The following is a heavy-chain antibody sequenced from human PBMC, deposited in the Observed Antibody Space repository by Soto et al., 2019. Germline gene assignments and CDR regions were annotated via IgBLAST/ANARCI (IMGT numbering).Heavy chain of an antibody. V-gene: IGHV1-18*04. CDR1: GYTFTRYG. Sequence: ASVKVSCKASGYTFTRYGISWVRQAPGQGLEWMGWISGYNANTNYAENLQDRVTMTTDTSTNTAYMELRSLRSDDTTMYYCARVGIFGVVVPLLDSWGRGTLVTVSS. J-gene: IGHJ4*02. CDR3: ARVGIFGVVVPLLDS. D-gene: IGHD3-3*01. CDR2: ISGYNANT.